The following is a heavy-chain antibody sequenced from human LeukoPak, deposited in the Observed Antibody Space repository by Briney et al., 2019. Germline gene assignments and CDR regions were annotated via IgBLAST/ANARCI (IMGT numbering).Heavy chain of an antibody. D-gene: IGHD4-17*01. J-gene: IGHJ4*02. CDR1: GFTFSSYW. CDR3: ARNKNYGDSNDY. CDR2: IKQDGSEK. V-gene: IGHV3-7*01. Sequence: GVSLRLSCAASGFTFSSYWVTWVRQAPGKGLEWVANIKQDGSEKYYVDSVKGRFTISRDNAKNSLYLQMNSLRAEDTAVYYCARNKNYGDSNDYWGQGTLVTVSS.